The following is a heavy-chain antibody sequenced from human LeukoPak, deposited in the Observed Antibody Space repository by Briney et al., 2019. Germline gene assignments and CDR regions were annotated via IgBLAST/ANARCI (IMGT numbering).Heavy chain of an antibody. J-gene: IGHJ4*02. CDR2: INHSGST. D-gene: IGHD6-19*01. CDR3: ARGSYGYSSGWYNY. V-gene: IGHV4-34*01. CDR1: GGSFSGYY. Sequence: ASETLSLTCAVYGGSFSGYYWSWIRQPPGKGLEWIGEINHSGSTNYNPSLKSRVIISVDTSKNQFSLKLSSVTAADTAVYYCARGSYGYSSGWYNYWGQGTLVTVSS.